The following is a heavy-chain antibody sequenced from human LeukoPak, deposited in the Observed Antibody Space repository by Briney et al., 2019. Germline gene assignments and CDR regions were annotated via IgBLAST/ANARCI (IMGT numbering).Heavy chain of an antibody. D-gene: IGHD5-12*01. CDR1: GFSLNNYA. J-gene: IGHJ4*02. CDR2: IIGSSGST. V-gene: IGHV3-23*01. Sequence: QPGGSLRLSCVASGFSLNNYAMHWVRQAPGKGLEWVSLIIGSSGSTFYAESVKGRFTISRDKSKNTLYLQMNSLRADDRPVYYCAKGAYDYIEIAYFDYWDQGSLVTVSS. CDR3: AKGAYDYIEIAYFDY.